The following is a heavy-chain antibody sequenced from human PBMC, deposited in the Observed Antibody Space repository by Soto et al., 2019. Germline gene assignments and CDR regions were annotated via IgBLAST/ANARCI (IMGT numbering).Heavy chain of an antibody. CDR3: ARDPVIGVVVAAGGFDP. D-gene: IGHD2-15*01. Sequence: LRLSCAASGFTFSSYAMHWVRQAPGKGLEYVSAISSNGGSTYYANSVKGRFTISRDNSKNTLYLQMGSLRAEDMAVYYCARDPVIGVVVAAGGFDPWGQGTLVTVSS. CDR1: GFTFSSYA. V-gene: IGHV3-64*01. CDR2: ISSNGGST. J-gene: IGHJ5*02.